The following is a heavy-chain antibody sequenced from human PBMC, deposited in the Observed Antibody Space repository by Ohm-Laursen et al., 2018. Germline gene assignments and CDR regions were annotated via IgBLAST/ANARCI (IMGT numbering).Heavy chain of an antibody. CDR2: ISSSGSTI. CDR1: GFTFSDYY. CDR3: ARDEIRGYSYGYAHY. D-gene: IGHD5-18*01. V-gene: IGHV3-11*01. Sequence: SLRLSCAASGFTFSDYYMSWIRQAPGKGLEWVSYISSSGSTIYYADSVKGRLTISRDNAKNSLYLQMNSLRAEDTAVYYCARDEIRGYSYGYAHYWGQGTLVTVSS. J-gene: IGHJ4*02.